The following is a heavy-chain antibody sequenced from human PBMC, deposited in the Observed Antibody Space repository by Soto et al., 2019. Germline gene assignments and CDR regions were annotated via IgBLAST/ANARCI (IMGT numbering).Heavy chain of an antibody. CDR1: GYTFTSYA. CDR3: ASESCSGGSCPLYYGMDV. V-gene: IGHV1-3*01. CDR2: INAGNGNT. D-gene: IGHD2-15*01. J-gene: IGHJ6*02. Sequence: ASVEVSCKASGYTFTSYAMHWVRQAPGQRLEWMGWINAGNGNTKYSQKFQGRVTITRDTSASTAYMELSSLRSEDTAVYYCASESCSGGSCPLYYGMDVWGQGTTVTVSS.